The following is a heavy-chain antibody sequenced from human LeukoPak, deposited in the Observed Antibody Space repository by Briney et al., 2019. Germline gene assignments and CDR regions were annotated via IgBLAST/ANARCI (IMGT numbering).Heavy chain of an antibody. D-gene: IGHD3-10*01. CDR3: ARDRDAFDI. V-gene: IGHV4-4*07. Sequence: PSKTLSLTCTVSGYSISSGYYWGWIRQPAGKGLEWIGRIYISGRTNYNPSLKSRVTMSVDTSKNQFSLQLTSVTAADSAVYYCARDRDAFDIWGQGTVVTVSS. CDR1: GYSISSGYY. CDR2: IYISGRT. J-gene: IGHJ3*02.